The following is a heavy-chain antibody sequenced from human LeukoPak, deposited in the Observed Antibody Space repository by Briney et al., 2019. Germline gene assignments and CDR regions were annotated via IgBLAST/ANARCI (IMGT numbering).Heavy chain of an antibody. CDR3: ARDLTYSSGWYWFDP. D-gene: IGHD6-19*01. CDR2: INPDSGGT. V-gene: IGHV1-2*06. Sequence: ASVKVSYKASAHTFTGDYMHWVRQAPGQGLEWMGRINPDSGGTKYAQKFQGRVTMTRDTSISTAYMELSRLRFDDTAMYYCARDLTYSSGWYWFDPWGQGTLATVSS. CDR1: AHTFTGDY. J-gene: IGHJ5*02.